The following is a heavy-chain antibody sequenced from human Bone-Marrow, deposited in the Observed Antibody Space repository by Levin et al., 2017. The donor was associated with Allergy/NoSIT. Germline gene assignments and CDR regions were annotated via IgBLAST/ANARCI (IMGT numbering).Heavy chain of an antibody. CDR1: GGSISSGNW. CDR3: TRNGYYNFDY. V-gene: IGHV4-4*02. J-gene: IGHJ4*02. CDR2: IYHGGST. Sequence: MPSETLSLTCAVSGGSISSGNWWSWVRQPPGKGLEWIGEIYHGGSTNYNPSLKSRVTISVDSSKNQFSLTLSSVTAADTAVYYCTRNGYYNFDYWGQGTLVTVSS. D-gene: IGHD3-3*01.